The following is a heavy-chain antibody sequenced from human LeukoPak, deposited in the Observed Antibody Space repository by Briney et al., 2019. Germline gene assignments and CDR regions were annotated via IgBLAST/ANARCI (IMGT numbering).Heavy chain of an antibody. CDR1: GFTFSNYG. D-gene: IGHD2-15*01. V-gene: IGHV3-30*18. CDR2: ISYDGSNK. J-gene: IGHJ4*02. Sequence: GGSLRLSCAASGFTFSNYGMHWVRQAPGKGLEWVAVISYDGSNKYYADSVKGRFTISRDNSKNTLYLQMNSLRAEDTAVYYCAKAGWECSGGSCYCDYWGQGTLVTVSS. CDR3: AKAGWECSGGSCYCDY.